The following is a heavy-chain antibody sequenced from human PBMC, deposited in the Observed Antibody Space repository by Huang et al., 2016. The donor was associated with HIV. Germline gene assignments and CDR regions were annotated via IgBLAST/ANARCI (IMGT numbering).Heavy chain of an antibody. Sequence: DVQLVESGGGLVKPGGSLRLSCEDFGASFSSSSMSWVRQAPGKGLEWVSSISDTSRYKYYADSVKGGCTISRDNTKSSMYLQMVSLRVEDTGIYFCAREAVIVGRSDSIESYSWGQGTLVTVSS. CDR1: GASFSSSS. V-gene: IGHV3-21*02. CDR3: AREAVIVGRSDSIESYS. CDR2: ISDTSRYK. J-gene: IGHJ4*02. D-gene: IGHD1-26*01.